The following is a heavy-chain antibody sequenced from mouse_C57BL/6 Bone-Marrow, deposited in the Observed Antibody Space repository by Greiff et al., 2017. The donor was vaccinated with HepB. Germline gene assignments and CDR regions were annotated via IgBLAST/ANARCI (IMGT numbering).Heavy chain of an antibody. J-gene: IGHJ2*01. CDR2: ISYDGSN. V-gene: IGHV3-6*01. CDR3: ARKGYDVRGFDY. D-gene: IGHD2-2*01. Sequence: EVQLQESGPGLMKPSQSLSLTCSVTGYSITSGYYWNWIRQFPGNKLEWMGYISYDGSNNYNPSLKNRISITRDTSKNQFFLKLNSVTTEDTATYYCARKGYDVRGFDYWGQGTTLTVSS. CDR1: GYSITSGYY.